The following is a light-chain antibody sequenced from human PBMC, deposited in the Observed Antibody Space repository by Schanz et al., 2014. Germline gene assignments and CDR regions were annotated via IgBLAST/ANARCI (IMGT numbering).Light chain of an antibody. CDR3: QQAKSFPVT. V-gene: IGKV1-12*01. Sequence: DIQMTQSPSSLSASVGDRVNITCRASLTVSSYLSWFQQQPGKAPKLLIYDASSLESGVPSRFSGSGSGTDFTLTISSLQPEDFATYYCQQAKSFPVTFGPGTKLDIK. J-gene: IGKJ3*01. CDR2: DAS. CDR1: LTVSSY.